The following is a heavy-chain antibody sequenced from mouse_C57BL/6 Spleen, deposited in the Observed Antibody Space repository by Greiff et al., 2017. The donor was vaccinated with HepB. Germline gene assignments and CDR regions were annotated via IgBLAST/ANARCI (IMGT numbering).Heavy chain of an antibody. D-gene: IGHD3-1*01. V-gene: IGHV14-3*01. CDR1: GFNIKNTY. Sequence: VQLQQSVAELVRPGASVKLSCTASGFNIKNTYMHWVKQRPEQGLEWIGRIDPANGNTKYAPKFQGKATITADTSSNTAYLQLSSLTSEDTAIYYCARSGYYTLTLYYYAMDYWGQGTSVTVSS. CDR3: ARSGYYTLTLYYYAMDY. J-gene: IGHJ4*01. CDR2: IDPANGNT.